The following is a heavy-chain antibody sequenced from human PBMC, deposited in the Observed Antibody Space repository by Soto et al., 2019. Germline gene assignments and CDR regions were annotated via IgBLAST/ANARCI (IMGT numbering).Heavy chain of an antibody. J-gene: IGHJ6*01. Sequence: SVKVSCKASGGTFSSYAISGVRQAPGRGLESMGGIIPIFGTANYAQKFQGRVTITADESTSTAYMELISLRSEDTAVYYCARVPERHMVGGAERSYGMEGCGRGTRITVCS. CDR1: GGTFSSYA. CDR2: IIPIFGTA. D-gene: IGHD3-10*01. V-gene: IGHV1-69*13. CDR3: ARVPERHMVGGAERSYGMEG.